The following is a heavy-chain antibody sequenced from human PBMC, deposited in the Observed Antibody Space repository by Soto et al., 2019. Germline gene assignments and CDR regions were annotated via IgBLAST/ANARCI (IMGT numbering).Heavy chain of an antibody. CDR1: GFTFTSSA. V-gene: IGHV1-58*01. Sequence: GASVKVSCKASGFTFTSSAVQWVRQARGQRLEWIGWIVVGSGNTNYAQKFQERVTITREMSTSTAYMELSSLRSEDTAVYYCAASLLNNWNLFNYYYYGMDVWGQGTTVTVSS. CDR3: AASLLNNWNLFNYYYYGMDV. J-gene: IGHJ6*02. CDR2: IVVGSGNT. D-gene: IGHD1-20*01.